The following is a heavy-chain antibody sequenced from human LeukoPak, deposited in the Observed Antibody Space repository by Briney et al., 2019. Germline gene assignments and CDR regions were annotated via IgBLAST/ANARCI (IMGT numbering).Heavy chain of an antibody. V-gene: IGHV4-34*01. J-gene: IGHJ4*02. CDR2: INHSGST. D-gene: IGHD5-24*01. Sequence: TTSETLSLTCAVYGGSFSGYYWSWIRQPPGKGLEWIGEINHSGSTSYNPSLKSRVTISVDTSKNQFSLKLSSVTAADTAVYYCARGGWDGYNYDYWGQGTLVTVSS. CDR3: ARGGWDGYNYDY. CDR1: GGSFSGYY.